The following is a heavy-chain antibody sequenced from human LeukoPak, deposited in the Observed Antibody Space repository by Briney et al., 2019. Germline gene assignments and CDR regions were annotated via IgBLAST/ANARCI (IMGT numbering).Heavy chain of an antibody. J-gene: IGHJ6*03. D-gene: IGHD2-2*01. V-gene: IGHV3-30*02. CDR1: GFTFSSYG. Sequence: GGSLRLSCAASGFTFSSYGMHWVRQAPGKGLEGVAFIRYDGSNKYYADSVKGRFTISRDNSKNTLYLQMNSLRAEDTAVYYCAKDPGKYQLPYYMDVWGKGTTVTVSS. CDR2: IRYDGSNK. CDR3: AKDPGKYQLPYYMDV.